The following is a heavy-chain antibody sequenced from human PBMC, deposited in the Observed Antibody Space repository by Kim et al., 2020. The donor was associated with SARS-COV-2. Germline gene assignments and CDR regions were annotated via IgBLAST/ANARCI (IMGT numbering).Heavy chain of an antibody. CDR2: ISYDGRNK. J-gene: IGHJ6*02. D-gene: IGHD3-10*01. CDR3: ARGNYHESVSLSDYYNGMDV. CDR1: GLSFSSSA. V-gene: IGHV3-30-3*01. Sequence: GGSLRLSCAASGLSFSSSALHWFRQAPGNGLEWVAVISYDGRNKDYADSVKGRFTVSRDNSKSTLFLQMDSLRVEDTGLYYCARGNYHESVSLSDYYNGMDVWGQGTTVTVSS.